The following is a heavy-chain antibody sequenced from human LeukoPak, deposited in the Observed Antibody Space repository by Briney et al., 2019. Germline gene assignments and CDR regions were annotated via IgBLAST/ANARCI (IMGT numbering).Heavy chain of an antibody. CDR1: GFSIVDYA. V-gene: IGHV3-49*03. J-gene: IGHJ4*02. D-gene: IGHD5-18*01. Sequence: GGSLRLSCTASGFSIVDYALSWFRLAPGEGLEWVGYIASKTYGETTQYAASVKGRFFTSRDDSKNIAYLQMNSLKTGDTAVYYCTRNTDKALHYDYWGQGTLVTVSS. CDR2: IASKTYGETT. CDR3: TRNTDKALHYDY.